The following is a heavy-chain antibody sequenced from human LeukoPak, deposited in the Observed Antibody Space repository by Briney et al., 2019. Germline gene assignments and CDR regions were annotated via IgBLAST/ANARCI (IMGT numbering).Heavy chain of an antibody. J-gene: IGHJ5*02. V-gene: IGHV4-4*07. D-gene: IGHD2-2*01. CDR2: IYTSGST. CDR1: GGSISSYY. CDR3: ARDSPYSYCSSTSCYWWFDP. Sequence: SETLSLTCTVSGGSISSYYWSWIRQPAGKGLEWIGRIYTSGSTNYNPSLKSRVTMSVDTSKNQFSLKLSSVTAADTAVYYCARDSPYSYCSSTSCYWWFDPWGQGTLVTVSS.